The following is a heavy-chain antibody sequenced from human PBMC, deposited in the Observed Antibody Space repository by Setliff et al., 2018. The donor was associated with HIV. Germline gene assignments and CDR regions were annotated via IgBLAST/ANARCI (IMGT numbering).Heavy chain of an antibody. CDR1: GGSISSGDYY. J-gene: IGHJ4*02. Sequence: SETLSLTCTVSGGSISSGDYYWTWIRQPAGKGLQWIGRIHTSGNTNYNPSLKSRVTISVDTSKSQFSLKLSSVTAADTAMYFCARESPDGLDYWGQGTLVTVSS. V-gene: IGHV4-61*02. CDR2: IHTSGNT. D-gene: IGHD2-8*01. CDR3: ARESPDGLDY.